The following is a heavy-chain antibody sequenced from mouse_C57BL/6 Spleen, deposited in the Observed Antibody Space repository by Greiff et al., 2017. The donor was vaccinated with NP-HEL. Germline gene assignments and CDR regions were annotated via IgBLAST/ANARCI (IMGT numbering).Heavy chain of an antibody. CDR3: ARPYGNSNCEF. V-gene: IGHV5-6*01. Sequence: EVQVVESGGDLVKPGGSLKLSCAASGFTFSSYGMSWVRQTPDKRLEWVATISSGGSYTYYPDSVKGRFTISRDNAKNTLYLQMSSLKYEDTAMYYCARPYGNSNCEFWGTGTTVTVSS. CDR2: ISSGGSYT. D-gene: IGHD2-1*01. J-gene: IGHJ1*03. CDR1: GFTFSSYG.